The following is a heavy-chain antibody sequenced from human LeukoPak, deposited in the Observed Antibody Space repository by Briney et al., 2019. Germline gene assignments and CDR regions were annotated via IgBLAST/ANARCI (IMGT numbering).Heavy chain of an antibody. D-gene: IGHD2-2*01. J-gene: IGHJ4*02. CDR2: INTDSSDI. CDR1: GFTFSRFA. CDR3: ARDTFQPGLIDS. Sequence: GGSLRLSCAASGFTFSRFALNWVRQAPGKGLEWISYINTDSSDIHYADSVKGRFTISRDNARNTLFLQLSSLRAEDSAVYYCARDTFQPGLIDSWGQGTLVTVSS. V-gene: IGHV3-21*05.